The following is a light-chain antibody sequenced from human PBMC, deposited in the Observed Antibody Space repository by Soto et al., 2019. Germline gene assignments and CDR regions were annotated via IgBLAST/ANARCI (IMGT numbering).Light chain of an antibody. V-gene: IGKV3-15*01. CDR1: QSISTY. Sequence: EIMMTQSPATLSVSPGERATLSCRASQSISTYLAWYQQKPGQAPRLLIYDASTRATGIPARFSGTGSGTEFSLTISSLQSEDFATYYCHEYNAWPAGGTLGQGTKVEIK. J-gene: IGKJ1*01. CDR2: DAS. CDR3: HEYNAWPAGGT.